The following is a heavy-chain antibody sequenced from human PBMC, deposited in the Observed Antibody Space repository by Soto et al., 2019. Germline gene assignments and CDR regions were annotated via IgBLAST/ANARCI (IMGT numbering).Heavy chain of an antibody. CDR1: GFSLSTSGVG. CDR2: IYWDDDK. CDR3: AHRQTLRYYDFWSGYPKSYNWFDP. V-gene: IGHV2-5*02. D-gene: IGHD3-3*01. J-gene: IGHJ5*02. Sequence: QITLKESGPTLVKPTQTLTLTCTFSGFSLSTSGVGVGWIRQPPGKALEWLALIYWDDDKRYSPSLKSRLTITKDTSKNQVVLTMTNMDPVDTATYYCAHRQTLRYYDFWSGYPKSYNWFDPWGQGTLVTVSS.